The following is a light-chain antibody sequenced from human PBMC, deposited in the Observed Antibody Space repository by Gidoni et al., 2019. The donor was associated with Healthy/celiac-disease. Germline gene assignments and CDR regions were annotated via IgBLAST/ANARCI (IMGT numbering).Light chain of an antibody. CDR3: QQYGSSLTWT. V-gene: IGKV3-20*01. CDR2: GAS. J-gene: IGKJ1*01. CDR1: QCVSSSY. Sequence: EIVLTQSPGTLSLSPGERATLSCRASQCVSSSYLAWYQQKTGQAPRLLIYGASSRATGIPDRFSGSGSGTDFTLTISRLEPEDFAVYYCQQYGSSLTWTFGQGTKVEIK.